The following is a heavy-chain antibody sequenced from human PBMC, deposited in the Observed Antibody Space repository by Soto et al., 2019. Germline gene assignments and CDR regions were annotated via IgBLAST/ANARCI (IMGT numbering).Heavy chain of an antibody. D-gene: IGHD2-21*01. CDR1: GFTVSSNY. V-gene: IGHV3-66*01. J-gene: IGHJ4*02. CDR3: ARVQQRAYCGGDCTY. Sequence: GGSLRLSCAASGFTVSSNYMSWVRQAPGKGLEWVSVIYSGGSTYYADSVKGRFTISRDNSKNTLYLQMNSLGAEDTAVYYCARVQQRAYCGGDCTYWGQGTLVTVSS. CDR2: IYSGGST.